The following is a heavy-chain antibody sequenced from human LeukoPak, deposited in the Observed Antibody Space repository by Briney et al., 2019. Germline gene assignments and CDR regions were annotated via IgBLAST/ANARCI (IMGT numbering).Heavy chain of an antibody. V-gene: IGHV1-18*01. CDR2: ISAYNGNT. CDR1: GYTFTSYG. D-gene: IGHD3-22*01. CDR3: ARSSYYYDSSGYYLDHFDY. Sequence: GASVKASCKASGYTFTSYGISWVRQAPGQGLEWMGWISAYNGNTNYAQKLQGRVTMTTDTSTSTAYMELRSLRSDDTAVYYCARSSYYYDSSGYYLDHFDYWGQGTLVTVSS. J-gene: IGHJ4*02.